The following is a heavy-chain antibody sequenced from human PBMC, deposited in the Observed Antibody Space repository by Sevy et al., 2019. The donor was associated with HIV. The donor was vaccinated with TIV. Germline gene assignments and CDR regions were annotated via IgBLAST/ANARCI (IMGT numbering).Heavy chain of an antibody. CDR1: GDSISSGDYY. CDR2: IYYSGST. CDR3: AREYSSSWYGHFDY. Sequence: SETLSLTCTVSGDSISSGDYYWSWIRQPPGKGLEWIGYIYYSGSTYYNPSLKSRVTISVDTSKNQFSLKLSSVTAADTAVYYCAREYSSSWYGHFDYWGQGTLVTVSS. J-gene: IGHJ4*02. D-gene: IGHD6-13*01. V-gene: IGHV4-30-4*01.